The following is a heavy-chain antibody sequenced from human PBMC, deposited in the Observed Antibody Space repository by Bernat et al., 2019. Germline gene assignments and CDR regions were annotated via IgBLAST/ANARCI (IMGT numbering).Heavy chain of an antibody. Sequence: QVQLVESGGGVVQPGRSLRLSCAASGFTFSSYAMHWVRQAPGKGLEWVAGISYDGSNKYYADSVKGRFTISRDNSKNTLYLQMNRLRAEDTAVYYCARAGPTYYYGSGSLITPYFDSWGQGTLVTVSS. CDR2: ISYDGSNK. CDR1: GFTFSSYA. D-gene: IGHD3-10*01. V-gene: IGHV3-30*07. J-gene: IGHJ4*02. CDR3: ARAGPTYYYGSGSLITPYFDS.